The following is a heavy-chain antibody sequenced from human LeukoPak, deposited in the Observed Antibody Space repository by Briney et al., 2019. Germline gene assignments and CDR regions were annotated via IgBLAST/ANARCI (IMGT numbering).Heavy chain of an antibody. D-gene: IGHD3-22*01. CDR2: INPSSGGT. V-gene: IGHV1-2*02. J-gene: IGHJ4*02. Sequence: ASVKVSCKASGYTFTGYYMHWVRQAPGQRLEWMGWINPSSGGTNYAQNFRGRVTMTRDTSISTAYMELNSLSSDDTAVYYCVTYYDSSGYFSYWGQGTLVTVSS. CDR1: GYTFTGYY. CDR3: VTYYDSSGYFSY.